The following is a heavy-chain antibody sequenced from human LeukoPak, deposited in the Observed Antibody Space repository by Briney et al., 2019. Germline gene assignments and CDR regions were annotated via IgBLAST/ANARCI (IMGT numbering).Heavy chain of an antibody. D-gene: IGHD1-26*01. J-gene: IGHJ5*02. CDR2: IYYSGST. CDR1: GGSISSSSYY. CDR3: ARQGSGRVNWFDP. Sequence: PSETLSLTCTVSGGSISSSSYYWGWIRQPPGKGLEWIGSIYYSGSTYYNPSLKSRVTISVDTSKNQFSLKLSSVTAADTAVYYCARQGSGRVNWFDPWGQGTLVNVSS. V-gene: IGHV4-39*01.